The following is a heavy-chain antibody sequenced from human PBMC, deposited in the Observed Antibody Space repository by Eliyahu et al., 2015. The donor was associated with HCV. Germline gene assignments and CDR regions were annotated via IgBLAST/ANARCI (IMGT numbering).Heavy chain of an antibody. D-gene: IGHD5-12*01. J-gene: IGHJ6*02. CDR3: AKVRGDSFNYYGMDV. V-gene: IGHV3-9*01. CDR2: ISWNSGSI. Sequence: EVQLVESGGGLVQPGRSLRLSCAASGFTFXDYAMHWVRQAPGKGLEWVSGISWNSGSIGYADSVKGRFTISRDNAKNSLYLQMNSLRAEDTALYYCAKVRGDSFNYYGMDVWGQGTTVTVSS. CDR1: GFTFXDYA.